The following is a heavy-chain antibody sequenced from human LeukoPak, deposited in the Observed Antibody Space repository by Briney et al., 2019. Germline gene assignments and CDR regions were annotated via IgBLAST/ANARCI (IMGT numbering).Heavy chain of an antibody. CDR2: INPDGSTT. CDR3: ARVLSGSWDWFDP. D-gene: IGHD3-22*01. J-gene: IGHJ5*02. CDR1: GFSFSRYW. Sequence: GGSLRLSCAASGFSFSRYWIHWVRQAPGKGLEWVSRINPDGSTTTYADSVKGRFTISRDNAENTVYLQMNSLRAEDTAVYYCARVLSGSWDWFDPWGQGTLVTVSS. V-gene: IGHV3-74*01.